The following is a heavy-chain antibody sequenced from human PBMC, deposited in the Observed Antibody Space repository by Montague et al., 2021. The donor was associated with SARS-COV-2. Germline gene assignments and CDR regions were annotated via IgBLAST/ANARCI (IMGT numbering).Heavy chain of an antibody. CDR3: ARQENSSGWSKPDAFDI. CDR2: ISYSGNT. CDR1: GGSISSSNYY. V-gene: IGHV4-39*01. J-gene: IGHJ3*02. Sequence: SETLSLTCTVSGGSISSSNYYWIWIRQPPGEGLEWIVCISYSGNTYYNPSLKVRVTISVDTSKNQFSLKPSSATAADTAVYACARQENSSGWSKPDAFDIWGQGTMVTVSS. D-gene: IGHD6-19*01.